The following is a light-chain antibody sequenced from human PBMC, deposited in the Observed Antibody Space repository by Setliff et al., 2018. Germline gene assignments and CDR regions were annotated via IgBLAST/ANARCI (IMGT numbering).Light chain of an antibody. V-gene: IGLV2-8*01. CDR2: EVT. CDR1: SSDVGFYNY. J-gene: IGLJ1*01. CDR3: TSYAGSNNFV. Sequence: QSVLAQPPSASGSPGQSVTVSCTGTSSDVGFYNYVSWYQQHPGKAPKLMIYEVTKRPSGVPDRFSGSKSGNTASLTVSGLLAEDEADYCCTSYAGSNNFVFGSGTKVTVL.